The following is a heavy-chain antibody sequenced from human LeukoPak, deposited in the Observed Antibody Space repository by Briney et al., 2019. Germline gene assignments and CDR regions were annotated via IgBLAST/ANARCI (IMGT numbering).Heavy chain of an antibody. D-gene: IGHD3-9*01. J-gene: IGHJ4*02. CDR3: AKGTTYYDILTGYGYPYYFDY. CDR2: ISGSGGSR. Sequence: GGSLRLSCAASGFTFISYAMTWVRQAPGKGLEWVSAISGSGGSRYYADSVKGRFTISRDNSKNTLYLQMNSLRAEGTAIYYCAKGTTYYDILTGYGYPYYFDYWGQGTLVTVSS. V-gene: IGHV3-23*01. CDR1: GFTFISYA.